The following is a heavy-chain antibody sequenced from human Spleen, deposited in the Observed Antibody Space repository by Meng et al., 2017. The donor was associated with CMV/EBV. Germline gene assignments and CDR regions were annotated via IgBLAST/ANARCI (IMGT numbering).Heavy chain of an antibody. Sequence: QVQLQQWGAGLLKPSETLSLTCAVYGGSFSGYYWSWIRQPPGKGLEWIGEINHSGSTNYNPSLKSRVTISVDTSKNQFSLKLSSVTAADTAVYYCARSTYYYDSSGRRGRYFDLWGRGTLVTVFS. D-gene: IGHD3-22*01. CDR3: ARSTYYYDSSGRRGRYFDL. CDR2: INHSGST. J-gene: IGHJ2*01. CDR1: GGSFSGYY. V-gene: IGHV4-34*01.